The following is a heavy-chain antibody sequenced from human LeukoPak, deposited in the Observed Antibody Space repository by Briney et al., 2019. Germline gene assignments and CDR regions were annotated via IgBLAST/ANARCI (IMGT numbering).Heavy chain of an antibody. CDR3: ARVSAYDILTGYRTGGWFDP. D-gene: IGHD3-9*01. CDR2: IYYSGST. J-gene: IGHJ5*02. V-gene: IGHV4-31*03. CDR1: GGSISSGGYY. Sequence: SETLSLTCTVSGGSISSGGYYWSWIRQHPGKGLEWIGYIYYSGSTYYNPSLKSRVTISVDTSKNQFSLKLSSVTAADTAVYYCARVSAYDILTGYRTGGWFDPWGRETLVTVSS.